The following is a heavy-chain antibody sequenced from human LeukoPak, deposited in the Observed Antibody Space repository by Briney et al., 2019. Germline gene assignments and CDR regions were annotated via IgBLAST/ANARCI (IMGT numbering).Heavy chain of an antibody. J-gene: IGHJ4*02. CDR1: GGTFSSCA. Sequence: ASVKVSCKASGGTFSSCAISWVRQAPGQGLEWMGGIIPIFGTANYAQKFQGRVTITADESTSTAYMELSSLRSEDTAVYYCARDREVADHWVDREYYFDYWGQGTLVTVSS. CDR2: IIPIFGTA. D-gene: IGHD2-15*01. V-gene: IGHV1-69*13. CDR3: ARDREVADHWVDREYYFDY.